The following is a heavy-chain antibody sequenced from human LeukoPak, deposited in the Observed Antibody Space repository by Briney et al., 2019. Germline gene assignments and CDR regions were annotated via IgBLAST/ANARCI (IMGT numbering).Heavy chain of an antibody. Sequence: SETLSLTCAVYGGSFSGYYWSWIRQPPGKGLEWIGEINHSGSTNYNPSLKSRVTISVDTSKNQFSLKLSSVTAADTAVYYCARDTVGDYWGQGTLVTVSS. V-gene: IGHV4-34*01. CDR2: INHSGST. J-gene: IGHJ4*02. CDR1: GGSFSGYY. D-gene: IGHD4-17*01. CDR3: ARDTVGDY.